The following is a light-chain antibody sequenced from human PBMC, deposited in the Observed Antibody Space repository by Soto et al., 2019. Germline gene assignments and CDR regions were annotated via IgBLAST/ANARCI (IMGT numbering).Light chain of an antibody. CDR2: DVS. CDR1: SSDVGGYNY. Sequence: QSALTQPASVSGSPGQSITISCTGTSSDVGGYNYVSWYQQHPGKAPTLMIYDVSNRPSGVSNRFSGSKSGNTASLTLAVLQAEDEADYYCSSYTSSSTVVFGGGTKRTGL. J-gene: IGLJ2*01. CDR3: SSYTSSSTVV. V-gene: IGLV2-14*01.